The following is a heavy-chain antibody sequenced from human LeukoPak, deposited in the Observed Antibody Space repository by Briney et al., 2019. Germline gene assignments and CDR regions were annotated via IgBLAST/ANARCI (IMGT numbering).Heavy chain of an antibody. D-gene: IGHD3-22*01. CDR1: GGSISSYY. J-gene: IGHJ5*02. Sequence: PSETLSLTCTVSGGSISSYYWSWIRQPPGKGLEWIGYIYYSGSTNYNPSLKSRVTISVDTSKNQFSLKLSSVTAADTAVYYCARSSGQPTDNWFDPWGQGTLVTVPS. V-gene: IGHV4-59*01. CDR3: ARSSGQPTDNWFDP. CDR2: IYYSGST.